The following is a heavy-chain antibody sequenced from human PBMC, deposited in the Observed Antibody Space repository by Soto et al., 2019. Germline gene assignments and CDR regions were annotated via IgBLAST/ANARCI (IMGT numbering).Heavy chain of an antibody. D-gene: IGHD1-20*01. CDR1: GYIYINYD. CDR2: MSAYNGNT. CDR3: ARDRRWANNIGMDV. J-gene: IGHJ6*02. V-gene: IGHV1-18*01. Sequence: QVQLVQSGAEVKKPGASVKVSCKTSGYIYINYDISWVRQAPGQGLEWMGWMSAYNGNTDYAQKFQASVTMTTDTSTNTAYMDLRSLTSDDTAVYYCARDRRWANNIGMDVWGQGTRVIVSS.